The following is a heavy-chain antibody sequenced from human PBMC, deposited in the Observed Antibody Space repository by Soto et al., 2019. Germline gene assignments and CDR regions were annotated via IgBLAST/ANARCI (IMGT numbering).Heavy chain of an antibody. CDR1: GGSFSGYY. Sequence: QVQLQQWGAGLLKPSETLSLTCAVYGGSFSGYYWSWIRQPPGKGLEWIGEINHSGSTNYNPSLKSRVTISVDTSKNQFSLKLSSVTAADTAVYYCARGKGGSGSYPLGNWFDPWGQGTLVTVSS. V-gene: IGHV4-34*01. D-gene: IGHD3-10*01. CDR3: ARGKGGSGSYPLGNWFDP. J-gene: IGHJ5*02. CDR2: INHSGST.